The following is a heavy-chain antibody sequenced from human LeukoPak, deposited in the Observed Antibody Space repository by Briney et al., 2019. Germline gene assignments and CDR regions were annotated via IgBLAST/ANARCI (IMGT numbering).Heavy chain of an antibody. CDR2: IYYSGSA. D-gene: IGHD6-13*01. CDR3: ARGSIAAAEGSHWFDP. V-gene: IGHV4-59*01. Sequence: SETLSLTCTVSGGSISNYYWSWIRQPPGKGLEWIGYIYYSGSANYNPSLKSRVTLSVDTSKNQFSLELSSVTAADTAVYYCARGSIAAAEGSHWFDPWGQGTLVTVSS. CDR1: GGSISNYY. J-gene: IGHJ5*02.